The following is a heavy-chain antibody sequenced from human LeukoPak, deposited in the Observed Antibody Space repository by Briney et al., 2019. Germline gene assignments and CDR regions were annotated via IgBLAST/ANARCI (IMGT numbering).Heavy chain of an antibody. D-gene: IGHD1-26*01. CDR3: ARGGGIDPWAFDI. CDR2: ISSSGSTI. CDR1: GFTFSSYE. Sequence: PGGSLRPSCAASGFTFSSYEMNWVRQAPGKGLEWVSYISSSGSTIYYADSVKGRFTISRDNAKNSLYLQMNCLRAEDTAVYYCARGGGIDPWAFDIWGQGTMVTVSS. J-gene: IGHJ3*02. V-gene: IGHV3-48*03.